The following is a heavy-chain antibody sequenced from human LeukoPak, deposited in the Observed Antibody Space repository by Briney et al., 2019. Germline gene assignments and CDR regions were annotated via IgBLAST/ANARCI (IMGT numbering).Heavy chain of an antibody. CDR1: GFTFDDYT. Sequence: PGGSLRLSCAASGFTFDDYTMHWVRQAPGKGLEWVSLISWDGGSTYYADSVKGRFTISRDNSKNTLYLQMNSLRAEDTAVYYCARAIGGSCPYGMDVWGQGTTVTVSS. J-gene: IGHJ6*02. V-gene: IGHV3-43*01. CDR2: ISWDGGST. CDR3: ARAIGGSCPYGMDV. D-gene: IGHD2-15*01.